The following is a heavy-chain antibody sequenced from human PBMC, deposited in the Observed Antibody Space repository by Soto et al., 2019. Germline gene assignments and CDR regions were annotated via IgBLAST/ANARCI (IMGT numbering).Heavy chain of an antibody. CDR2: INPSGGST. D-gene: IGHD3-22*01. J-gene: IGHJ4*02. Sequence: ASVKVSCKASGYTFTSYYMHWVRQAPGQGLEWMGIINPSGGSTSYAQKFQGRVTMTRDTSTSTVYMELSSLRSEDTAVYYCARSGDSSGYFHSAPFDYWGQGTLVTVSS. CDR1: GYTFTSYY. CDR3: ARSGDSSGYFHSAPFDY. V-gene: IGHV1-46*01.